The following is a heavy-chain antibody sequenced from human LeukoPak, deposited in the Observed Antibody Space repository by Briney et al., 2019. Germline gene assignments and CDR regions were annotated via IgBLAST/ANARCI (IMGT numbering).Heavy chain of an antibody. Sequence: SETLSLTCTVSGGSISSSSYYWGWIRQPPGKGLEWIGSIYYSGSTYYNPSLKSRVTISVDTSKNQFSLKLSSVTAADTAVYYCARDQSGGYDFWSGYYPSFDYWGQGPLVTVSS. CDR3: ARDQSGGYDFWSGYYPSFDY. V-gene: IGHV4-39*07. J-gene: IGHJ4*02. CDR2: IYYSGST. D-gene: IGHD3-3*01. CDR1: GGSISSSSYY.